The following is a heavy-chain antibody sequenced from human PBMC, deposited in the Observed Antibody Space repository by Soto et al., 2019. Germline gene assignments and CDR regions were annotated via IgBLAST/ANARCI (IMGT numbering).Heavy chain of an antibody. D-gene: IGHD6-19*01. CDR2: VYYTGST. J-gene: IGHJ4*02. Sequence: SETLSLTCSVSGGSISGSYWSWIRQSPGKGLEWLGYVYYTGSTNYSPSLRSRVSISVDTSKNEFSLRLSSVTAADTAVYFCARSIAVPGAHIDYWGQGTQVTVSS. CDR1: GGSISGSY. CDR3: ARSIAVPGAHIDY. V-gene: IGHV4-59*01.